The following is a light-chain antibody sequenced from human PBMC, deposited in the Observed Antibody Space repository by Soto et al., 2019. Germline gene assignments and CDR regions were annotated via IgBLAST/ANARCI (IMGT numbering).Light chain of an antibody. Sequence: QPVLTQSPSASASLGASVKLTCILSSGHSSYAIAWHQQQPEKGPRYLMKVYSDGSHSKGDGIPDRFSGSSSGAERYLTISSLQSEDEADYYCQTWGTGILVFGGGTTLTVL. CDR2: VYSDGSH. V-gene: IGLV4-69*01. CDR3: QTWGTGILV. J-gene: IGLJ3*02. CDR1: SGHSSYA.